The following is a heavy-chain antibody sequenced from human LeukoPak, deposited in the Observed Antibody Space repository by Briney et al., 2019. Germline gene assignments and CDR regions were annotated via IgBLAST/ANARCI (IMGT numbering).Heavy chain of an antibody. J-gene: IGHJ4*02. D-gene: IGHD6-19*01. CDR3: AKGPSGWYLSEYYFDY. V-gene: IGHV3-9*01. Sequence: GGSLRLSCAASGFTFDDYAMHWVRQAPGKGLEWASGISWNSGSIGYADSVKGRFTISRDNAKNSLYLQMNSLRAEDTALYYCAKGPSGWYLSEYYFDYWGQGTLVTVSS. CDR1: GFTFDDYA. CDR2: ISWNSGSI.